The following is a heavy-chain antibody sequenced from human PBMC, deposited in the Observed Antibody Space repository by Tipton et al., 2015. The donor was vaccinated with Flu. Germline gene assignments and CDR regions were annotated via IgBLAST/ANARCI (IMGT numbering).Heavy chain of an antibody. V-gene: IGHV4-39*01. CDR2: IYYSGNT. CDR3: ARRGVLVTAYN. CDR1: GGSTSTSSYY. Sequence: TLSLTCSVSGGSTSTSSYYWDWIRQPPGKGLEWIGSIYYSGNTYYNPSLKSRVTISVDTSNNQFSLKLNSLTAADTAVYYCARRGVLVTAYNWGRGTLVTVSS. J-gene: IGHJ4*02. D-gene: IGHD2-21*02.